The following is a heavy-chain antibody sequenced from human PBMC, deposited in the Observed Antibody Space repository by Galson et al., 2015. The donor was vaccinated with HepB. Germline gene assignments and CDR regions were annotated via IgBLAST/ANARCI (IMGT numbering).Heavy chain of an antibody. J-gene: IGHJ4*02. V-gene: IGHV3-20*04. CDR2: INWNGGIT. CDR1: GFSFDDYG. D-gene: IGHD6-25*01. CDR3: ARADGSGPPRSFPR. Sequence: SLRLSCAASGFSFDDYGMSWVRQAPGKGLEWVSGINWNGGITGYADSVKGRSTISRDNAKNSLYLQMNSLRAEDTALYYCARADGSGPPRSFPRWGQGTLVTVPS.